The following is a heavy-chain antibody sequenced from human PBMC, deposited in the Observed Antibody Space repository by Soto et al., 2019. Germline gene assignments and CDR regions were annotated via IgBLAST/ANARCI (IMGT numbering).Heavy chain of an antibody. V-gene: IGHV1-46*01. D-gene: IGHD6-19*01. CDR3: ARPPSEAGTGQYYFDY. CDR1: GYTFTSYY. CDR2: INPSGGST. Sequence: QVQLVQSGAEVKKPGASVKVSCKASGYTFTSYYMHWVRQAPGQGLEWMGIINPSGGSTSYAQKFQGRVTMTRDTSTSTVYRELSSLRSEDTAVYYCARPPSEAGTGQYYFDYWGQGTLVTVSS. J-gene: IGHJ4*02.